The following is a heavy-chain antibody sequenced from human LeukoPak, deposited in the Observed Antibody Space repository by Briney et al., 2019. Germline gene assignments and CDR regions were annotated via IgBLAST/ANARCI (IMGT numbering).Heavy chain of an antibody. CDR3: ARVIRWELSYLLKN. D-gene: IGHD1-26*01. CDR1: GYTFTGYY. J-gene: IGHJ4*02. V-gene: IGHV1-2*02. CDR2: INPNSGGT. Sequence: ASVKVSCKASGYTFTGYYIHWVRHAPGQGLEWMGWINPNSGGTNYAQKFQGRVTMTRDTSISTAYMELSRLRSDDTAVYYCARVIRWELSYLLKNWGQGTLVTVSS.